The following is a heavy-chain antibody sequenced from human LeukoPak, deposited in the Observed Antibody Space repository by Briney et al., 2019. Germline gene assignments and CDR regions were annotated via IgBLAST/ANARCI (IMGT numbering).Heavy chain of an antibody. D-gene: IGHD2-2*02. V-gene: IGHV3-30*02. J-gene: IGHJ6*03. Sequence: GGFLRLSCAASGFTFSSYGMHWVRQAPGKGLEWVAFIRYDGSNKYYADSVKGRFTISRDNSKNTLYLQMNSLRAEDTAVYYCAKARNPVGYCGSTSCYKVAPQYYYYMVVWGKGTTVTVSS. CDR3: AKARNPVGYCGSTSCYKVAPQYYYYMVV. CDR1: GFTFSSYG. CDR2: IRYDGSNK.